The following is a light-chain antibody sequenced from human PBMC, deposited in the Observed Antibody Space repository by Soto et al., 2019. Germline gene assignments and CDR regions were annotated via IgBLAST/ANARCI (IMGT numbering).Light chain of an antibody. Sequence: EIVLTQSPGTLSLSPGERATLSCRASQSVTKDYLAWYQQKPGQAPRLLIQDASSRATGIPDRFSGSGSGTDFTLTISRLEPEDFAVYYCQQTSSSPLTFGGGTKVEIK. V-gene: IGKV3-20*01. CDR2: DAS. CDR3: QQTSSSPLT. J-gene: IGKJ4*01. CDR1: QSVTKDY.